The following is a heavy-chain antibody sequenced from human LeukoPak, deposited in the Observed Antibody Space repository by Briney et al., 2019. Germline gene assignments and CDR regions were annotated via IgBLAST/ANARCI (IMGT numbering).Heavy chain of an antibody. V-gene: IGHV4-39*01. D-gene: IGHD3-16*01. CDR1: GSSNTSVSHY. CDR2: IYYTGST. Sequence: SETLSLTCTISGSSNTSVSHYWGWIRQPPGKGLEWIGDIYYTGSTYYSPSLRSRVTMSVHTSENQFSLRLNSVTAVDTAVYYCARRWGNIVGVTYEYWGQGTLVTVSS. CDR3: ARRWGNIVGVTYEY. J-gene: IGHJ4*02.